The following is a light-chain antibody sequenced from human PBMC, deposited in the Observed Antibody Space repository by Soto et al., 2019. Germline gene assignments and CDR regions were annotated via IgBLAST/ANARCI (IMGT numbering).Light chain of an antibody. Sequence: EIVMTQSPGFLSVSPGERVTLSRRASHSINRNLAWYQQKPGQGPRLLIYSASTRAAGIPPRFSGRGSGTEFTLTISSLQSEDFAVYYCQQYDNWPLLFGGGTKVGSK. CDR2: SAS. CDR3: QQYDNWPLL. J-gene: IGKJ4*02. V-gene: IGKV3-15*01. CDR1: HSINRN.